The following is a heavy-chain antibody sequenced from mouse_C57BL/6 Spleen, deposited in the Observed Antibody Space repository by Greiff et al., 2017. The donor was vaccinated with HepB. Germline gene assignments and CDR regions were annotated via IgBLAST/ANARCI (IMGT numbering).Heavy chain of an antibody. CDR3: TRFYYSNPHYYAMDY. J-gene: IGHJ4*01. V-gene: IGHV1-15*01. CDR2: IDPETGGT. D-gene: IGHD2-5*01. CDR1: GYTFTDYE. Sequence: QVQLKESGAELVRPGASVTLSCKASGYTFTDYEMHWVKQTPVHGLEWIGAIDPETGGTAYNQKFKGKAILTADKSSSTAYMELRSLTSEDSAVYYCTRFYYSNPHYYAMDYWGQGTSVTVSS.